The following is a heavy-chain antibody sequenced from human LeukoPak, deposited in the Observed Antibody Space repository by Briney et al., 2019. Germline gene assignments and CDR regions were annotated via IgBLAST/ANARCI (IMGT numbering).Heavy chain of an antibody. CDR1: GCSISSSSYY. CDR2: IYYSGST. CDR3: ARLWFGELSGGYFDY. V-gene: IGHV4-39*01. Sequence: SETLSLTCTVSGCSISSSSYYWGWIRQPPGKGLEWIGSIYYSGSTYCNPSLKSRVTISVDTSKNQFSLKLSSVTAADTAVYYCARLWFGELSGGYFDYWGQGTLVTVSS. J-gene: IGHJ4*02. D-gene: IGHD3-10*01.